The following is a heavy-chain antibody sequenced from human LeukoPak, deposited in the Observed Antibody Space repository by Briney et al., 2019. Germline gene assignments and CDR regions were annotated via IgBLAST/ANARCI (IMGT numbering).Heavy chain of an antibody. D-gene: IGHD6-6*01. CDR2: IRYDGSNK. Sequence: PGGSLRLSCAASGFTFSSYGMHWVRQAPGKGLEWVAFIRYDGSNKYYADSVKGRFTISRDNAENSLYLQMNSLSAEDTAVYYCARAGEYSSNVDFWGQGTLLTVSS. J-gene: IGHJ4*02. CDR1: GFTFSSYG. V-gene: IGHV3-30*02. CDR3: ARAGEYSSNVDF.